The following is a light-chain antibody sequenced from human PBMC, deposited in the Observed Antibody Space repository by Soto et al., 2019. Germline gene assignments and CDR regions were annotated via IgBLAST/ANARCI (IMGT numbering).Light chain of an antibody. V-gene: IGLV2-23*01. J-gene: IGLJ3*02. Sequence: QSALTQPASVSGSPGQSIPISCTGTSSDVGNYTLVSWYQQLPGNAPKLIIYEGSKRPSRVSTRFSCYKSGNTASLTISGLQAEDEADYYCCSYAGDSVWMFGRGTKLTVL. CDR3: CSYAGDSVWM. CDR1: SSDVGNYTL. CDR2: EGS.